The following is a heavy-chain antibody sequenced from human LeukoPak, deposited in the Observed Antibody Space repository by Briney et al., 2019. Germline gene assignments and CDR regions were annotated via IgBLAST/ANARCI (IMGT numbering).Heavy chain of an antibody. J-gene: IGHJ4*02. Sequence: PGGSLRLSCAASGFTFSSYAMSWVRQAPGKGLEWASAISGSGGSTYYADSVKGRFTISRDNSKNTLYLQMNSLRAEDTAVYYCAKAAYCTSTSCHFSGYAQRPLDSWGQGTLVTVSS. CDR3: AKAAYCTSTSCHFSGYAQRPLDS. V-gene: IGHV3-23*01. CDR2: ISGSGGST. D-gene: IGHD2-2*01. CDR1: GFTFSSYA.